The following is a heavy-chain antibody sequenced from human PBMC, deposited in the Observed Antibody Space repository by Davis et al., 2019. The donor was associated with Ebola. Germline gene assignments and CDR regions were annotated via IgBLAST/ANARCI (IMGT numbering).Heavy chain of an antibody. CDR3: ARGDSSSWMTSWFDP. V-gene: IGHV1-69*06. CDR2: IIPIFGTA. J-gene: IGHJ5*02. CDR1: GGTFSSYA. D-gene: IGHD6-13*01. Sequence: SVKVSCKASGGTFSSYAISWVRQAPGQGLEWMGGIIPIFGTANYAQKFQGRVTITADKSTSTAYMELSSLRSEDTAVYYCARGDSSSWMTSWFDPWGQGTLVTVSS.